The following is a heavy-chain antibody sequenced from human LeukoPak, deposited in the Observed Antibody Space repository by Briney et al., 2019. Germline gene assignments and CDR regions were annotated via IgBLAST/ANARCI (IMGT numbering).Heavy chain of an antibody. J-gene: IGHJ5*02. CDR2: IYTSGST. D-gene: IGHD5-24*01. CDR3: VWDLGDGYNRDWFDP. Sequence: SETLSLTCTVSGASISRYYWNWIRQPAGKGLEWIGRIYTSGSTKYNPSLKSRVTVSVDKSKNQFSLTLTSVTAADTAVYYCVWDLGDGYNRDWFDPWGQGTLVTVSS. CDR1: GASISRYY. V-gene: IGHV4-4*07.